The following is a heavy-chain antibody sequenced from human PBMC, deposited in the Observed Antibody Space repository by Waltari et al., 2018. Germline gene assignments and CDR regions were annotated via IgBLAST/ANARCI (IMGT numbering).Heavy chain of an antibody. V-gene: IGHV3-23*01. CDR2: IRGSGGST. J-gene: IGHJ4*02. CDR1: GFTFSSSA. Sequence: EVQLLESGGGLVQPGGSLRLSCAASGFTFSSSAMSWVRQGPGKGLEWVSAIRGSGGSTYYADSVKGRFTISRDNSKNTLYLQMNSLRAEDTAVYYCAKVVNWGKFDYWGQGTLVTVSS. CDR3: AKVVNWGKFDY. D-gene: IGHD7-27*01.